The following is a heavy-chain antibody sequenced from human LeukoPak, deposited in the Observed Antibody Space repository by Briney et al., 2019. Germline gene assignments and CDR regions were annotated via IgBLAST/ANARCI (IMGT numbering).Heavy chain of an antibody. D-gene: IGHD6-19*01. CDR2: VNSDGSST. Sequence: PGGSLRLSCAASGFPFSNHAMSWVRQPPGKGLVWVSRVNSDGSSTTYADSVKGRFTISRDNAKNTLYLQMNSLRAEDTAVYYCARGSTQYSSGWYGLDYWGQGTLVTISS. V-gene: IGHV3-74*01. J-gene: IGHJ4*02. CDR1: GFPFSNHA. CDR3: ARGSTQYSSGWYGLDY.